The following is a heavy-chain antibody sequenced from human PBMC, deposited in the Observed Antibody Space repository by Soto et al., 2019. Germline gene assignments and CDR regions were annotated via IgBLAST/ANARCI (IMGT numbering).Heavy chain of an antibody. J-gene: IGHJ5*02. V-gene: IGHV3-23*01. CDR3: AKPPAKSVLGGVS. D-gene: IGHD3-16*01. Sequence: EVQLLDSGGGLVQSGGSLRLSCAASGLTFSSYAMTWVRQAPGKGLEWVSTINNSGGTTWYADSVKGRFTISRDNSKKTPYLQKNSLRVEGTALYYCAKPPAKSVLGGVSWGQGTLVTVSS. CDR2: INNSGGTT. CDR1: GLTFSSYA.